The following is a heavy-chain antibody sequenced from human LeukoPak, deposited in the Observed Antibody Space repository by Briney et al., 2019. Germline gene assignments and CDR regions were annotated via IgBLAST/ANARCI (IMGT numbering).Heavy chain of an antibody. CDR3: ARDRSGTVAGMDV. Sequence: PGGSLRLSCAASGFTFSSXGXXWVRQAPGKXXXXXSSISSSSSXIYYAXSXKGXFTISRDNAKNSLYLQMNSLRAEDTAVYYCARDRSGTVAGMDVWGQGTTVTVSS. V-gene: IGHV3-21*01. CDR2: ISSSSSXI. D-gene: IGHD4-23*01. J-gene: IGHJ6*02. CDR1: GFTFSSXG.